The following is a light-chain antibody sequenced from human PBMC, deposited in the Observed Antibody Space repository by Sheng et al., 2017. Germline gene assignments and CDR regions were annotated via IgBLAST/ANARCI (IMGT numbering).Light chain of an antibody. CDR3: AAWDDSPSGPWV. Sequence: SYELTQPPSVSVSPGQTASITCSGDKLGDNYASWYQQKPGQSPVLVIYQDNKRPSGVPDRFSGSKSGTSASLAIGGLRSEDEADYYCAAWDDSPSGPWVFGGGTKLTVL. J-gene: IGLJ3*02. V-gene: IGLV3-1*01. CDR1: KLGDNY. CDR2: QDN.